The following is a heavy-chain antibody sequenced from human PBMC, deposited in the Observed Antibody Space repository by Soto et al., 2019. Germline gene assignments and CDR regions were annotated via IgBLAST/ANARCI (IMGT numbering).Heavy chain of an antibody. CDR1: GGSISSSSYY. CDR2: IYYSGST. D-gene: IGHD3-9*01. Sequence: SETLSLTCTVSGGSISSSSYYWGWIRQPPGKGLEWIGSIYYSGSTYYNPSLKSRVTISVDTSKNQFSLKLSSVTAADTAVYYCAKGLRYFDWFSPQAVYYYYYGMDVWGQGTTVTVSS. J-gene: IGHJ6*02. V-gene: IGHV4-39*01. CDR3: AKGLRYFDWFSPQAVYYYYYGMDV.